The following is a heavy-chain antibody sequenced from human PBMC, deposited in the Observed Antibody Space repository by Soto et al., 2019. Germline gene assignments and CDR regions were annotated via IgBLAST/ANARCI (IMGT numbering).Heavy chain of an antibody. CDR1: GFTFSSYA. Sequence: GESLKISCAASGFTFSSYAMSWVRQAPGKGLEWVSAISGSGGSTYYADSVKGRFTISRDNSKNTLYLQMNSLRAEDTAVYYCAKVGGSSWYYFDYWGQGTLVTVSS. D-gene: IGHD6-13*01. V-gene: IGHV3-23*01. J-gene: IGHJ4*02. CDR3: AKVGGSSWYYFDY. CDR2: ISGSGGST.